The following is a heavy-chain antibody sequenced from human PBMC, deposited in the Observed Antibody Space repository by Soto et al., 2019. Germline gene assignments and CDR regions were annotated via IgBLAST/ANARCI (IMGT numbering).Heavy chain of an antibody. CDR1: GYTFTSYG. CDR3: SRDQFQDIVLEVIRCTDY. J-gene: IGHJ4*02. Sequence: QVQLVQSGAEVKKPGASVKVSCKASGYTFTSYGISWVRQAPGQGLEWMGWISAYNGNTNYAQKLQGRVTMTTDTSTSTAYMELRSLRSDDTAVYYCSRDQFQDIVLEVIRCTDYWCQGTLVTVSS. V-gene: IGHV1-18*01. CDR2: ISAYNGNT. D-gene: IGHD3-10*01.